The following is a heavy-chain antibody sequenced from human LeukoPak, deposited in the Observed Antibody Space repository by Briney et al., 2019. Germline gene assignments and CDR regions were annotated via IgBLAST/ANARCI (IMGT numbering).Heavy chain of an antibody. J-gene: IGHJ4*02. CDR1: GGSISSSSYY. CDR3: ARRDSGSPWDY. V-gene: IGHV4-39*07. D-gene: IGHD1-26*01. Sequence: KPSETLSLTCTVSGGSISSSSYYWGWIRQPPGKGLEWNGSIYHSGSTYYNPSLKSRVTISVDTSKNQFSLKLSSVTAADTAVYYCARRDSGSPWDYWGQGTLVTVSS. CDR2: IYHSGST.